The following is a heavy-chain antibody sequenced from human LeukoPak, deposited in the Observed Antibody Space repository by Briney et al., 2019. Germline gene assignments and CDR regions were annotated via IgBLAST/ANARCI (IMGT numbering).Heavy chain of an antibody. Sequence: PGGSLRLSCAASGFTFSSYAMSWVRQAPGKGLEWVSAISGSGGSTYYADSVKGRFTISRGNSKNTLYLQMDSLRAEDTAVYYCAKPNSDFWGGNPGGYWGQGTWSPSPQ. CDR3: AKPNSDFWGGNPGGY. J-gene: IGHJ4*02. D-gene: IGHD3-3*01. CDR1: GFTFSSYA. V-gene: IGHV3-23*01. CDR2: ISGSGGST.